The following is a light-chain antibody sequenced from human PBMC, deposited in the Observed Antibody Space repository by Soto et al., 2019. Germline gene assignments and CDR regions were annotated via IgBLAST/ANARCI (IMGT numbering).Light chain of an antibody. J-gene: IGKJ4*01. Sequence: TQSPGTLSLSPGDRATLSCRASQSVSSSSLAWYQQKPGQSPRLLIYGATSRATGIPDRFNGGGSGTDFTLTISRVAPEDFAVYYCQQYGSPPFTFGGGTKVEIK. V-gene: IGKV3-20*01. CDR2: GAT. CDR1: QSVSSSS. CDR3: QQYGSPPFT.